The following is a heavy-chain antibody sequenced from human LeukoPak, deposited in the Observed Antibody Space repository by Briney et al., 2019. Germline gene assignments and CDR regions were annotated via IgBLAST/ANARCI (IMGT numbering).Heavy chain of an antibody. CDR3: ARRHIEYSSTPPSYYYYYMDV. CDR2: ISSSSSTI. D-gene: IGHD6-6*01. CDR1: GFTFSSYS. V-gene: IGHV3-48*04. Sequence: AGGSLRLSCAASGFTFSSYSMNWVRQAPGKGLEWVSYISSSSSTIYYADSVKGRFTISRDNAKNSLYLQMSSLKASDTAMYYCARRHIEYSSTPPSYYYYYMDVWGKGTTVTVSS. J-gene: IGHJ6*03.